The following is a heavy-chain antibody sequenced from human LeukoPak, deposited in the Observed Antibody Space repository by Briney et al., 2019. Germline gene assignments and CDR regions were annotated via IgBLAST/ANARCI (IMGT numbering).Heavy chain of an antibody. D-gene: IGHD3-10*01. CDR2: ISSTGGTA. V-gene: IGHV3-23*01. CDR3: ARVLSGRGSLYSYYYYMDV. Sequence: GGTLRLSCAASGFTFSSFGMSWVRQAPGKGLEWVSAISSTGGTAYYADSVKGRFTISRDNSKNTLYLQMNSLRAEDTAAYYCARVLSGRGSLYSYYYYMDVWGKGTTVTISS. CDR1: GFTFSSFG. J-gene: IGHJ6*03.